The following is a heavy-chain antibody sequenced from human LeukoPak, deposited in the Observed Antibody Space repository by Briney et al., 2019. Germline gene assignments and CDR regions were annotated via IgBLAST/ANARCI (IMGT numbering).Heavy chain of an antibody. Sequence: PSETLSLTXGVSGYSISSGYYWGWIRQPPGKGLEWIGNIYHSGDTHYNPSLKSRVTISVDTSKNQFSLKLTSVTAADTAVYYSARDYDFWSGYYNWGQGTLVTVSS. CDR1: GYSISSGYY. D-gene: IGHD3-3*01. J-gene: IGHJ4*02. CDR2: IYHSGDT. V-gene: IGHV4-38-2*02. CDR3: ARDYDFWSGYYN.